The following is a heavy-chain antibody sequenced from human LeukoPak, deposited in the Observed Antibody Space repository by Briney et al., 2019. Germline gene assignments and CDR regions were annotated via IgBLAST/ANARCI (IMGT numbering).Heavy chain of an antibody. J-gene: IGHJ4*02. D-gene: IGHD3-16*02. V-gene: IGHV1-2*02. Sequence: ASVKVSCKASGYTFTGYYMHWVRQAPGQGLEWMGWINPNTGGTNYAQKFQGRVTMTRDTSISTVYMELSRLRSDDTAVYYCARDRYGNYPRGFDSWGQGTLVTVSS. CDR2: INPNTGGT. CDR1: GYTFTGYY. CDR3: ARDRYGNYPRGFDS.